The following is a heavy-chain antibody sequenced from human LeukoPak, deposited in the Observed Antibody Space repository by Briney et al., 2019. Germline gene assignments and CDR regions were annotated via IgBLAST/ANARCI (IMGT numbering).Heavy chain of an antibody. CDR2: INSRSSTI. J-gene: IGHJ4*02. CDR1: GFTFSSYS. D-gene: IGHD5-18*01. V-gene: IGHV3-48*04. Sequence: GGSLRLSCAASGFTFSSYSMNWVRQAPGKGLEWLPYINSRSSTIYYADSVKGRFTISRDNAKNSLYLQMNSLRAEDTAVYYCARENRGYSYGAFDYWGQGTLVTVSS. CDR3: ARENRGYSYGAFDY.